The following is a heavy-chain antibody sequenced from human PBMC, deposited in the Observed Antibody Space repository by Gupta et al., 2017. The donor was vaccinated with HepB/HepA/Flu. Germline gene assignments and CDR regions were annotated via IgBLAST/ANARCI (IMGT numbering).Heavy chain of an antibody. CDR3: ARSDYYDSSGYYWYAFDI. CDR1: GLTFNSYS. D-gene: IGHD3-22*01. V-gene: IGHV3-48*02. J-gene: IGHJ3*02. CDR2: ISSSSSTK. Sequence: EVQLVESGGGLVQPGGSLRLSCAASGLTFNSYSMNWVRQAPGKGLEWVAYISSSSSTKYYADSVNGRVTISRDNAKNSLYRQINSLRDEDTAVYDCARSDYYDSSGYYWYAFDIWGQGTMVTVSS.